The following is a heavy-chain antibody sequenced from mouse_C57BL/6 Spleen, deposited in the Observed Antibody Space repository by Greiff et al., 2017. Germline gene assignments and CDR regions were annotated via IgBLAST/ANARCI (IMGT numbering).Heavy chain of an antibody. CDR1: GYTFTDYY. CDR3: ARKRERDYAMDY. CDR2: IYPGSGNT. Sequence: QVQLQQSGAELVRPGASVKLSCKASGYTFTDYYINWVKQRPGQGLEWIARIYPGSGNTYYNEKFKGKATLTAEKSSSTAYMQLSSLTSEDSAVYFCARKRERDYAMDYWGQGTSVTVSS. V-gene: IGHV1-76*01. J-gene: IGHJ4*01.